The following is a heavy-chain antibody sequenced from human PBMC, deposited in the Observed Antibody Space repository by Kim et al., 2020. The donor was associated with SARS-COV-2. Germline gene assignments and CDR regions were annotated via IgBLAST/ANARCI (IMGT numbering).Heavy chain of an antibody. Sequence: GGSLRLSCAASGFTFYKYSMNWVRQAPGKGLEWVSWIRTSSSTIYYADSVKGRFTVSRDNGESSLFLQMNNLRDEDTAVYYCARDNWNDVWGQGTTVTVSS. D-gene: IGHD1-20*01. CDR1: GFTFYKYS. CDR2: IRTSSSTI. J-gene: IGHJ6*02. CDR3: ARDNWNDV. V-gene: IGHV3-48*02.